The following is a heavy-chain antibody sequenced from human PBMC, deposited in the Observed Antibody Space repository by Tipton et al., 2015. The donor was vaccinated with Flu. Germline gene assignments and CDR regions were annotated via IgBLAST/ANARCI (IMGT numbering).Heavy chain of an antibody. V-gene: IGHV3-23*01. D-gene: IGHD3-10*01. CDR3: AKDLVRGVIISAFDI. Sequence: SLRLSCAASGFTFSSYTMSWVRQAPGKGLEWVSAISGSGDSTYYGDSVKGRFTISRDNSKNTLYLQMDSLGVEDTAVFYCAKDLVRGVIISAFDIWGQGTMVTVSS. CDR2: ISGSGDST. J-gene: IGHJ3*02. CDR1: GFTFSSYT.